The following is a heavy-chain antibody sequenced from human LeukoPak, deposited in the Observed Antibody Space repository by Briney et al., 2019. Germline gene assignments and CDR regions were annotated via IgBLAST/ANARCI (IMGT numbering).Heavy chain of an antibody. V-gene: IGHV3-7*03. J-gene: IGHJ4*02. Sequence: GGSLRLSCVASGFIFSNYWMSWVRQAPGKGLEWVANIKQDGSEKYYVDSAKGRFTISRDNAKNSLYLQMDSLRAEDMAVYYCARHCSGGRCNYDYWGQGTLVTVSS. CDR1: GFIFSNYW. CDR2: IKQDGSEK. D-gene: IGHD2-15*01. CDR3: ARHCSGGRCNYDY.